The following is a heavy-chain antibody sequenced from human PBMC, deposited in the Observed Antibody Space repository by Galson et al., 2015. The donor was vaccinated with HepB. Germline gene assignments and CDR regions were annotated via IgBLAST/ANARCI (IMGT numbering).Heavy chain of an antibody. V-gene: IGHV4-31*03. CDR1: GGSISSGGYY. Sequence: TLSLTCTVSGGSISSGGYYWSWIRQHPGKGLEWIGYIYYSGSTCYNPSLKSRVTVSVDTSKNQFSLKLSSVTAADTAVYYCARSTTVVTPEYYYYMDVWGKGTTVTVS. CDR3: ARSTTVVTPEYYYYMDV. D-gene: IGHD4-23*01. J-gene: IGHJ6*03. CDR2: IYYSGST.